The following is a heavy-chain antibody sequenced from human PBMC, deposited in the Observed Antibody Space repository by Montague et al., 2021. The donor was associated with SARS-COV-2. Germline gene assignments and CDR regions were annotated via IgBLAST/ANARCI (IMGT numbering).Heavy chain of an antibody. CDR1: GGSISSNDHF. V-gene: IGHV4-39*01. J-gene: IGHJ2*01. D-gene: IGHD1-1*01. CDR2: IYYTGST. Sequence: SETLSLTCTVYGGSISSNDHFWGWIRQTPGKGLEWIGSIYYTGSTFYTPSLKSRVTISVDTSKNEFSLKLIYVTATDTAVYYCARNEEGYGYFDLWGRGTLVPVSS. CDR3: ARNEEGYGYFDL.